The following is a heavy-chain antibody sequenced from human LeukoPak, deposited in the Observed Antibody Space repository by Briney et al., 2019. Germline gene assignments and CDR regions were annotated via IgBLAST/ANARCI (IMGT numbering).Heavy chain of an antibody. CDR1: GFTFSSYW. V-gene: IGHV3-7*01. CDR2: IRQDGSQN. J-gene: IGHJ3*02. Sequence: QAGGSLRLSCVASGFTFSSYWMSWVRQPRGKGLGWVATIRQDGSQNYYVDSVKGRFTISRDNAKNSLYLQLNSLRAEDTAVYYCATTGYCSSTSCYPDDAFDIWGQGTMVTVSS. D-gene: IGHD2-2*01. CDR3: ATTGYCSSTSCYPDDAFDI.